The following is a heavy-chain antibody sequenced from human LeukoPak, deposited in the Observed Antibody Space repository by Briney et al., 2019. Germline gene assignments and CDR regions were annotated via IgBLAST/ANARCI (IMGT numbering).Heavy chain of an antibody. Sequence: ASVKVSCNASGYTFTGYYMHWVRQAPGQGLEWMGWISPNSDGTNYEHKFQGRVIMTRDTSITTAYMELSRLRFDDTAVYYCARHMTTANYWFDPWGQGTLVTVSS. CDR2: ISPNSDGT. CDR1: GYTFTGYY. J-gene: IGHJ5*02. D-gene: IGHD4-17*01. CDR3: ARHMTTANYWFDP. V-gene: IGHV1-2*02.